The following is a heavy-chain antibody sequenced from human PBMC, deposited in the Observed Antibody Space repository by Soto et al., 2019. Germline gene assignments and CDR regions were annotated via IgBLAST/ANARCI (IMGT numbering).Heavy chain of an antibody. D-gene: IGHD6-13*01. CDR3: AKDHRIAAARELFDY. CDR2: ISGSGGST. V-gene: IGHV3-23*01. J-gene: IGHJ4*02. Sequence: PGGSLRLSCAASVFTFSSYAMSWVRQAPGKGLEWVSAISGSGGSTYYADSVKGRFTISRDNSKNTLYLQMNSLRAEDTAVYYCAKDHRIAAARELFDYWGQGTLVTVSS. CDR1: VFTFSSYA.